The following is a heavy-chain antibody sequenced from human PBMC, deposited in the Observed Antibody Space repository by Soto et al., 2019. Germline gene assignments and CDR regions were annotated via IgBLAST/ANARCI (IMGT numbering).Heavy chain of an antibody. D-gene: IGHD2-15*01. CDR3: ARGRGWTDP. CDR2: IYYSGST. V-gene: IGHV4-59*01. J-gene: IGHJ5*02. CDR1: GGSIRSYY. Sequence: PSETLSLTCTVSGGSIRSYYWSWIRQPPGKGLEWIGYIYYSGSTNYNPSLKSRVTISVDTSKNQFSLKLSSVTAADTAVYYCARGRGWTDPWGQGTLVTVSS.